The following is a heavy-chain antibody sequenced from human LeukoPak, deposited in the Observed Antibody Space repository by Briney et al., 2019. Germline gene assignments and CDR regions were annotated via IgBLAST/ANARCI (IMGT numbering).Heavy chain of an antibody. V-gene: IGHV4-59*01. J-gene: IGHJ2*01. D-gene: IGHD4-23*01. Sequence: PSETLSLTCTVSGGSISSYYWSWIRQPPGKGLEWIGYIYYIGSTNYNPSLKSRVTISVDTSKNQFSLKLSSVTAADTAVYYCARERTVVTEYWYFDLWGRGTLVTVSS. CDR1: GGSISSYY. CDR2: IYYIGST. CDR3: ARERTVVTEYWYFDL.